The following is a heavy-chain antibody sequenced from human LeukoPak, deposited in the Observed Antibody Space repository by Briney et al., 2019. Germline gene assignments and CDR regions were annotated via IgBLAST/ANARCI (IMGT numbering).Heavy chain of an antibody. CDR1: GYTFTSYG. V-gene: IGHV1-18*01. D-gene: IGHD6-19*01. CDR2: ISAYNGNT. CDR3: ARDSAGIAVAGYYYYYYMDV. J-gene: IGHJ6*03. Sequence: ASVKLSCKASGYTFTSYGISWVRQGLGQGLEWMGWISAYNGNTNYAQKLQGRVTMTTDTSTSTAYMELRSLRSDDTAVYYCARDSAGIAVAGYYYYYYMDVWGKGTTVTVSS.